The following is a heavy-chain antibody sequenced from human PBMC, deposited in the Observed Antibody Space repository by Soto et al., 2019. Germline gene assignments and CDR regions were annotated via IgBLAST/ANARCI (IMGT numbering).Heavy chain of an antibody. CDR2: INPYNGNT. V-gene: IGHV1-18*01. CDR1: GYSFTTYG. D-gene: IGHD1-26*01. CDR3: AKGAGWEPQYYFDY. J-gene: IGHJ4*01. Sequence: GASVKVSCKASGYSFTTYGFIWVRQAPGQGLEWMGWINPYNGNTKYAQKVQGRVTMTTDTSTSTAYMELRSLRSDDTAVYYCAKGAGWEPQYYFDYWG.